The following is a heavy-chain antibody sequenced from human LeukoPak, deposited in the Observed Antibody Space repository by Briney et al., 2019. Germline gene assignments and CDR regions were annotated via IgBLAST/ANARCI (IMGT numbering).Heavy chain of an antibody. CDR2: INWNGRIT. Sequence: PGESLRLSCAASGFTFDDYAMNWVRQVPGRGLEWVSGINWNGRITEYADSVKGRFTISRQNTKNSLYLYMNNLGGEDTALYFCARGSVQLWLRDTYYYMDVRGKGTTVTVSS. J-gene: IGHJ6*03. D-gene: IGHD5-18*01. V-gene: IGHV3-20*04. CDR1: GFTFDDYA. CDR3: ARGSVQLWLRDTYYYMDV.